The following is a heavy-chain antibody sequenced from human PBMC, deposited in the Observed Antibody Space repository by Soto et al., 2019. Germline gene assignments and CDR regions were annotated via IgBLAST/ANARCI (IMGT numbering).Heavy chain of an antibody. D-gene: IGHD3-22*01. Sequence: SGPTLVNPAQTLTMTCTFSGFALNTSAVGVGWIRQPPGKALEWLALIYWDDDKHYSPSLKNRLTITKDTSKNQVVLTMTNLDPVDTATYYCARTSSGYADFDSWGQGTLVTVSS. J-gene: IGHJ4*02. V-gene: IGHV2-5*02. CDR2: IYWDDDK. CDR3: ARTSSGYADFDS. CDR1: GFALNTSAVG.